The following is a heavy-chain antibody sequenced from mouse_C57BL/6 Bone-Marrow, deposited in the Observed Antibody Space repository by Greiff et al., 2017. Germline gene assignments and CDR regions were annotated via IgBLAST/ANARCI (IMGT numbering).Heavy chain of an antibody. V-gene: IGHV5-6*01. J-gene: IGHJ2*01. D-gene: IGHD1-1*01. CDR1: GFTFSSYG. Sequence: EVQLVESGGDLVKPGGSLKLSCAASGFTFSSYGMSWVRQTPDKRLEWVATISSGGSYTYYPDSVKGRCTISRDNAKNPQYLQMSSLKSEDTAVYYCAGRGTTVVATDYWGQGNTLTVSS. CDR2: ISSGGSYT. CDR3: AGRGTTVVATDY.